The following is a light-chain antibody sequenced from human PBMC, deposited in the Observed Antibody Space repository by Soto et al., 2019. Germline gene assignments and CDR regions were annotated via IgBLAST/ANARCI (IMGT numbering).Light chain of an antibody. CDR3: FSYAGRNNFDV. J-gene: IGLJ1*01. V-gene: IGLV2-8*01. CDR2: EVT. Sequence: QSALTQPPSASGSPGQSVTISCTGTSSDVGGYDYVSWYQKHPDKAPKLIIFEVTKRPSGVPDRFSGSKFGNPASLTVSGLQPEDEAEYYCFSYAGRNNFDVFGAGTKVTVL. CDR1: SSDVGGYDY.